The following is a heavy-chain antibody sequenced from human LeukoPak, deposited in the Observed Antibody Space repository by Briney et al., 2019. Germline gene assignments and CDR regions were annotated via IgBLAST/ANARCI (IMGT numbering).Heavy chain of an antibody. CDR1: GFTFSSYR. D-gene: IGHD3-10*02. V-gene: IGHV3-48*03. Sequence: SLRXXCAASGFTFSSYRMNWVRQAPGKGLEWVSYISSSGSTIYYADSVKGRFTISRDNAKNSLYLQMNSLRAEDTAVYYCAELGITMIGGVWGKGTTVTISS. CDR3: AELGITMIGGV. J-gene: IGHJ6*04. CDR2: ISSSGSTI.